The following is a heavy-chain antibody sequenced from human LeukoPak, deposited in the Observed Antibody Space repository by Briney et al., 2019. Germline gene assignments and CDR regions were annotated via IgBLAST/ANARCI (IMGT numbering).Heavy chain of an antibody. CDR3: ARGSRMSDFDY. Sequence: GASVKVSCKASGYTFTSYDINWVRQATGQGLEWMGWMNPNSGNTGYAQKFQGRVTMTRDTSTSTVYMELSSLRSEDSAVYYCARGSRMSDFDYWGQGTLVTVSS. CDR2: MNPNSGNT. CDR1: GYTFTSYD. J-gene: IGHJ4*02. V-gene: IGHV1-8*01.